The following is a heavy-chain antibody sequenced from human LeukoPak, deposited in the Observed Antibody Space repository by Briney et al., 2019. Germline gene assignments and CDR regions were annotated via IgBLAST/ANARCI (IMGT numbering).Heavy chain of an antibody. CDR2: IKSKTDGGTT. Sequence: GGSLRLSCAASGFTFSNAWMSWVRQAPGKGLEWVGRIKSKTDGGTTDYAAPVKGRFTISRDDSKNTLYLQMNSLKTEDTAVYYCTNREYYYDSSGTRRDYFDYWGQGTLVNVSS. J-gene: IGHJ4*02. CDR3: TNREYYYDSSGTRRDYFDY. V-gene: IGHV3-15*01. CDR1: GFTFSNAW. D-gene: IGHD3-22*01.